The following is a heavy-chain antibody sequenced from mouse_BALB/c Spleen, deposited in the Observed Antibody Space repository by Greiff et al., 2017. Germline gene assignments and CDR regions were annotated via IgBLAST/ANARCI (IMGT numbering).Heavy chain of an antibody. CDR1: GDSITSGY. CDR2: ISYSGST. V-gene: IGHV3-8*02. J-gene: IGHJ3*01. CDR3: ARSPEYYYGSPAWFAY. Sequence: DVMLVESGPSLVKPSQTLSLTCSVTGDSITSGYWNWIRKFPGNKLEYMGYISYSGSTYYNPSLKSRISITRDTSKNQYYLQLNSVTTEDTATYYCARSPEYYYGSPAWFAYWGQGTLVTVSA. D-gene: IGHD1-1*01.